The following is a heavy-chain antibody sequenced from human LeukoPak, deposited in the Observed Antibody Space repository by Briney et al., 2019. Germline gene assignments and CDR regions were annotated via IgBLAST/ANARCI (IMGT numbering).Heavy chain of an antibody. D-gene: IGHD3-22*01. J-gene: IGHJ4*02. CDR2: IYYSGST. CDR1: GGSISSYY. CDR3: SGGYYDSSGYYSLDY. V-gene: IGHV4-59*01. Sequence: SETLSLTCTVSGGSISSYYWSWIRQPPGKGLEWIGYIYYSGSTNYNPSLKSRVTISVDTSKNQFSPKLSSVTAADTAVYYCSGGYYDSSGYYSLDYWGQGTLVTVSS.